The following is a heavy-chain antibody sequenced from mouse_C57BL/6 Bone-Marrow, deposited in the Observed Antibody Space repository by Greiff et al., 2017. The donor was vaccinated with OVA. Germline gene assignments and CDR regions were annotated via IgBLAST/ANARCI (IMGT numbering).Heavy chain of an antibody. J-gene: IGHJ3*01. CDR2: INPNNGGT. Sequence: VKQSHGKSLEWIGYINPNNGGTSYNQKFKGKATLTVNKSSSTAYMELRSLTSEDSAVYYCARLPWFAYWGQGTLVTVSA. V-gene: IGHV1-22*01. CDR3: ARLPWFAY.